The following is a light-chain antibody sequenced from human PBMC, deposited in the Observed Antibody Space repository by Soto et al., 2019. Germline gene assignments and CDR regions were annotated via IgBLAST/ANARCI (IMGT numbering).Light chain of an antibody. V-gene: IGLV2-14*01. CDR1: SSDVGGYNY. J-gene: IGLJ1*01. CDR3: SSYTSSSTLDV. Sequence: QSALTQPASVSGSPGQSITISCTGTSSDVGGYNYVSWYQQHPGKAPKLMIYDVSNRPSGVSNRFSGSKSGNTASLTFSVLQAEDEADYYCSSYTSSSTLDVFGTGTKVTVL. CDR2: DVS.